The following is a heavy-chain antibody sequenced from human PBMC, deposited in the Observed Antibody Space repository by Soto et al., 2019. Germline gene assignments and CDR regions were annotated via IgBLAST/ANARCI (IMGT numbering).Heavy chain of an antibody. J-gene: IGHJ5*02. CDR3: AIGRSGGNYYRP. Sequence: QVQLQQWGAGLLKPSETLSLTCAVYGGSFSDYYWTWIRQSPGKGLEWIGEINHSGSTNYKSSLKSGVAIAGDTSTNLCSLKLSSVTASDTAVYYCAIGRSGGNYYRPWGQGILVTVSS. CDR2: INHSGST. V-gene: IGHV4-34*01. CDR1: GGSFSDYY. D-gene: IGHD1-26*01.